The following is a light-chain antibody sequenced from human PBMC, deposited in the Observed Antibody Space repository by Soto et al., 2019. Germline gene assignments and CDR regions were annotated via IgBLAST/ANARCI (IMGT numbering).Light chain of an antibody. J-gene: IGKJ1*01. CDR1: QTVSTNY. CDR3: QLYGASPKT. Sequence: VLTQSPGTLSLSPGERATLSCRASQTVSTNYLAWYQQKPGQAPRLLIFDASTRATGIPDRFTGSGSGTDFTLTISRLEPEDFAVYYCQLYGASPKTFGQGTKVDIK. CDR2: DAS. V-gene: IGKV3-20*01.